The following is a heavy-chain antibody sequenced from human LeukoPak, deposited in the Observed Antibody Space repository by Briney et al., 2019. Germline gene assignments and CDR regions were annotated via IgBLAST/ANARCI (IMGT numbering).Heavy chain of an antibody. J-gene: IGHJ4*02. CDR2: MNPNSGNT. D-gene: IGHD3-16*02. CDR3: AREMITFGGVIVPGAEDY. CDR1: GYTFTSYD. Sequence: GASVKVSCKASGYTFTSYDINWVRQATGQGLEWMGWMNPNSGNTGYAQKFQGRVTMTRNTSISTAYMELSSLRSEDTAVYYCAREMITFGGVIVPGAEDYWGQGTLVTVSS. V-gene: IGHV1-8*01.